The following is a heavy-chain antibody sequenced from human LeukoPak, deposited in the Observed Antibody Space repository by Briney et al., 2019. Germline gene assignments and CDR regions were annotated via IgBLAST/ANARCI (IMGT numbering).Heavy chain of an antibody. J-gene: IGHJ4*02. CDR2: IYPGDSDT. CDR1: GYSFTSYW. V-gene: IGHV5-51*01. D-gene: IGHD4/OR15-4a*01. Sequence: GGALEISLKGSGYSFTSYWNGWGRPKAGKGLGGRGIIYPGDSDTTYSPSFQGQVTISADKSISTAYLQWSSLKASDTAMYYCARQGFGANPLFFDYWGQGTLVAVSS. CDR3: ARQGFGANPLFFDY.